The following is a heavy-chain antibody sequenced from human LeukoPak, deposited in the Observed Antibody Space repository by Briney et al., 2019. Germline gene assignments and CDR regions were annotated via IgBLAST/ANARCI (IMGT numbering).Heavy chain of an antibody. CDR3: ARSTLGYCSSTSCSSPMDV. V-gene: IGHV4-34*01. CDR2: INHSGST. Sequence: SETLSLTCAVYGGSFSGYYWSWIRQPPGKGLEWIGEINHSGSTNYNPSLKSRVTMSVDTSKNQFSLKLSSVTAADTAVYYCARSTLGYCSSTSCSSPMDVWGQGTTVTVSS. CDR1: GGSFSGYY. D-gene: IGHD2-2*01. J-gene: IGHJ6*02.